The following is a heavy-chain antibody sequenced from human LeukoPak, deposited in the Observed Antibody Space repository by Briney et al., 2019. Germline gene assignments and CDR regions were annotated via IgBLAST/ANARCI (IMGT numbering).Heavy chain of an antibody. J-gene: IGHJ4*02. CDR1: EYTFTSYY. D-gene: IGHD5-12*01. CDR3: ARDSGIRSSGYDYYFDY. Sequence: EASVKVSCKASEYTFTSYYMHWVRQAPGQGLEWMGIINPSGGSTSYAQKFQGRVTMTRDTSTSTVYMELSSLRSEDTAVYYCARDSGIRSSGYDYYFDYWGQGTLVTVSS. CDR2: INPSGGST. V-gene: IGHV1-46*01.